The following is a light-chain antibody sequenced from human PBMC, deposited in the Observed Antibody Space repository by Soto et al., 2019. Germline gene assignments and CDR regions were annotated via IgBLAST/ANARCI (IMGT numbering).Light chain of an antibody. CDR1: QGISSY. CDR3: QQLNSYPIT. V-gene: IGKV1-9*01. Sequence: DIQLTQSPSSLSASVGDRVTITCRASQGISSYLAWYQQKPGKAPKLLIYAASTLQSGGPSRFSGSGSGTEFTLTISSLQPEDFATYYCQQLNSYPITFGQGTRLEIK. CDR2: AAS. J-gene: IGKJ5*01.